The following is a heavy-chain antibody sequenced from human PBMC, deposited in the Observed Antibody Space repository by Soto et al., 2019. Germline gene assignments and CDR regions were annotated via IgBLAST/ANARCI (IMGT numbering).Heavy chain of an antibody. Sequence: GGSLRLSCVASGLTLSNYVMTWVRQAPGEGLEWVSSITGSGDSINYADSVKGRFTISRDKSKNTLYLQMNRLRVEDTAVYYCASPWSGYYYFDSWGQGTLVTVSS. CDR1: GLTLSNYV. V-gene: IGHV3-23*01. CDR2: ITGSGDSI. D-gene: IGHD3-3*01. CDR3: ASPWSGYYYFDS. J-gene: IGHJ4*02.